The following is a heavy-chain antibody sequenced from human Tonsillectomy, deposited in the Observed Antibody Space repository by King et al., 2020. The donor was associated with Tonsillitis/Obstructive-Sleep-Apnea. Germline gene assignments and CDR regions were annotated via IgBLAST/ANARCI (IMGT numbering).Heavy chain of an antibody. CDR3: ARTSLQYVRTYFYFMDV. Sequence: VTLKESGPVLVKPTETLTLTCSVSGFSLSNPRMGVGWIRQPPGKALEWLAHIFSNDEKSYITSLKTRLTISKDSSKSQVILTMTNMDPVETATYFCARTSLQYVRTYFYFMDVWGNGTTVTVSS. CDR2: IFSNDEK. CDR1: GFSLSNPRMG. V-gene: IGHV2-26*01. D-gene: IGHD1-1*01. J-gene: IGHJ6*03.